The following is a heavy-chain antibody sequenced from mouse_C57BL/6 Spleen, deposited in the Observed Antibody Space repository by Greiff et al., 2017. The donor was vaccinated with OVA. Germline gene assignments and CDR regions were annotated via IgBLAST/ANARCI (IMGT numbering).Heavy chain of an antibody. D-gene: IGHD1-1*01. J-gene: IGHJ1*03. V-gene: IGHV1-81*01. CDR3: AREGDTTVVARNFDV. CDR1: GYTFTSYG. CDR2: IYPRSGNT. Sequence: QVQLQQSGAELARPGASVKLSCKASGYTFTSYGISWVKQRTGQGLEWIGEIYPRSGNTYYNEKFKGKATLTADKSSSTAYMELRSLTSEDSAVYFCAREGDTTVVARNFDVWGTGTTVTVSS.